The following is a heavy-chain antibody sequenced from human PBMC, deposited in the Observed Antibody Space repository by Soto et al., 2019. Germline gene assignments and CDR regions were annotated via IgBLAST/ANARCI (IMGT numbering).Heavy chain of an antibody. J-gene: IGHJ4*01. D-gene: IGHD3-22*01. V-gene: IGHV4-39*02. CDR2: IYYSGST. Sequence: QLQLQESGPGLVKPSETLSLTCTVSGGSISSSSYYWGWIRQPPGKGLEWIGSIYYSGSTYYNPSLKSRATTSADTSTTHSRLQLSSATAADTAVYYCPRHASSSGYNYFDYWGHGTLVTVSS. CDR3: PRHASSSGYNYFDY. CDR1: GGSISSSSYY.